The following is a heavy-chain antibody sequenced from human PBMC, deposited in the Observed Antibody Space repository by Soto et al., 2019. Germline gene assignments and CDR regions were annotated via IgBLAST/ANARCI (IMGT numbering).Heavy chain of an antibody. J-gene: IGHJ5*02. CDR2: IYYSGST. D-gene: IGHD3-22*01. V-gene: IGHV4-31*03. CDR1: GGSISSGGYY. CDR3: ARGGYDGGYWFDP. Sequence: QVQLQESGPGLVKPSQTLSLTCTVSGGSISSGGYYWSWIRQHPGKGLEWIGYIYYSGSTYYNPSLKSRVTISVDTSKNQCSLKLSSVTAADTAVYYCARGGYDGGYWFDPWGQGTLVTVSS.